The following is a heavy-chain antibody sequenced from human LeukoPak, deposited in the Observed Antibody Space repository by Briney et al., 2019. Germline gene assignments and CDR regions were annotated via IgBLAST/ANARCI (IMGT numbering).Heavy chain of an antibody. CDR2: IRSKAYGGTT. J-gene: IGHJ4*02. V-gene: IGHV3-49*03. D-gene: IGHD4-17*01. CDR1: GFTFGDYV. Sequence: GGSLRLSCTGSGFTFGDYVMSWFRQAPGKGLEWVGSIRSKAYGGTTEYAASVKGRFTISRDESKSIAYLQMNSLKTEDTAMYYCSRVGTATTLALDYWGQGALVTVSS. CDR3: SRVGTATTLALDY.